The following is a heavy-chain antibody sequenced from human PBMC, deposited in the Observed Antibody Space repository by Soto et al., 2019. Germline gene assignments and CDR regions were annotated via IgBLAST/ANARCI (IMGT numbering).Heavy chain of an antibody. D-gene: IGHD3-3*01. J-gene: IGHJ5*02. CDR2: IYYSGST. Sequence: PSETLSLTCSVSGDSISSGGYYWSWIRQHPGKGLEWIGYIYYSGSTYYNPSLKSRVTISVDTSKNQFSLKLSSVTAADTAVYYCARDHGGYYDFWSAPPKAPGWFDPWGQGPLVTVSS. V-gene: IGHV4-31*03. CDR3: ARDHGGYYDFWSAPPKAPGWFDP. CDR1: GDSISSGGYY.